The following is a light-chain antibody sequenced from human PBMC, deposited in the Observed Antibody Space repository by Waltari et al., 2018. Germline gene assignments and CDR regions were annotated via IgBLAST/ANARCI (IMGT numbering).Light chain of an antibody. CDR3: QIWDTFTDQVV. V-gene: IGLV3-21*02. CDR2: DDS. CDR1: IIGSKT. J-gene: IGLJ2*01. Sequence: SYVLTQPPSVSVAPGQTAKISCARDIIGSKTVHWYQHKSGRAPVMCVYDDSGRPSGVPERFSGSNSGDAATLTISRVEAGDEAAYYCQIWDTFTDQVVFGGGTKLTVL.